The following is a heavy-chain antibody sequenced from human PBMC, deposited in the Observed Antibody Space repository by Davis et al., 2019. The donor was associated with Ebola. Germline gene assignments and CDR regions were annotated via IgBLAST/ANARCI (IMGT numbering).Heavy chain of an antibody. J-gene: IGHJ4*02. Sequence: GESLKISCVASGFTLNNAWMSWVRQAPGKGLEWVSYISSSGTTIYYADSVKGRFTISRDNAKNSLYLQMHSLRAEDTAVYYCARGYGTFDYWGQGTLVTVSS. D-gene: IGHD4-17*01. CDR2: ISSSGTTI. CDR3: ARGYGTFDY. CDR1: GFTLNNAW. V-gene: IGHV3-11*04.